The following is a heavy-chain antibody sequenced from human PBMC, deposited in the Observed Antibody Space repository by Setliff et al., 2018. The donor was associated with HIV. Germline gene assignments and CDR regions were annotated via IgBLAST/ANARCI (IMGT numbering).Heavy chain of an antibody. D-gene: IGHD5-12*01. V-gene: IGHV1-2*06. J-gene: IGHJ4*02. CDR2: INPNRGGT. CDR3: ARDANYGSSGYDREYFDY. CDR1: GYTFSAYH. Sequence: GASVKVSCKASGYTFSAYHMDWVRQAPGQGLEWMGRINPNRGGTNFAQKFQGRVTLTRDTSISTAHMELTRLTADNTAIYYCARDANYGSSGYDREYFDYWGQGTLVTVSS.